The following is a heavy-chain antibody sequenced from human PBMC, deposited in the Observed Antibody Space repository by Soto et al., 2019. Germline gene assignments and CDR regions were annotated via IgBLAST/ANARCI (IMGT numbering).Heavy chain of an antibody. J-gene: IGHJ6*02. CDR3: ARGGYSSGGPMDV. Sequence: SVKVSCKASGYTFTSYGISWVRQAPGQGLEWMGRIIPILGIANYAQKFQGRVTITADKSTSTAYMELSSLRSEDTAVYYCARGGYSSGGPMDVWGQGTTVTVSS. V-gene: IGHV1-69*04. CDR2: IIPILGIA. CDR1: GYTFTSYG. D-gene: IGHD6-19*01.